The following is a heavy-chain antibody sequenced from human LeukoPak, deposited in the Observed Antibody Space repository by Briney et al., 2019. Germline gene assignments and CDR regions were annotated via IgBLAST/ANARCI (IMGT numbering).Heavy chain of an antibody. CDR1: GFTFSSYW. Sequence: GGSLRLSCAASGFTFSSYWMSWVRQAPGKGLEWVANIKKDGSEKFYVESVKGRFTISRDNARNSLFLQMNSLRAEDTAIYFCARDGAARGSGCFGDWGQGTLVTVSS. J-gene: IGHJ4*02. V-gene: IGHV3-7*03. D-gene: IGHD3-10*01. CDR2: IKKDGSEK. CDR3: ARDGAARGSGCFGD.